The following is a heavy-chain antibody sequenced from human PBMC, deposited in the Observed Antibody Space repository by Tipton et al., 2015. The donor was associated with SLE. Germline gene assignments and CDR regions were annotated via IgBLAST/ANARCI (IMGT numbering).Heavy chain of an antibody. CDR2: ISGDSSYI. J-gene: IGHJ4*02. Sequence: SLRLSCAASGFTLRSYTMNWVRQAPGKGLEWVSSISGDSSYIFYADSLKGRFTISRDNAKNSLYLQMNSLRAEDTAVYYCARPLRTHSSSWDYWGQGTLVTVSS. D-gene: IGHD6-13*01. V-gene: IGHV3-21*01. CDR1: GFTLRSYT. CDR3: ARPLRTHSSSWDY.